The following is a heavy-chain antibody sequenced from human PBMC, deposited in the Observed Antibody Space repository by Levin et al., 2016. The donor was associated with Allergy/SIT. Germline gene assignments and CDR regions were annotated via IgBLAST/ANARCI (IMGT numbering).Heavy chain of an antibody. CDR3: ARGDTTELDY. V-gene: IGHV3-74*03. J-gene: IGHJ4*02. Sequence: GGSLRLSCAGSGFTFNTYYMGWVRQAPGKGLVWVSRIKTDGSSTTYADSVNGRFTISRDNARNTVYLLMNSLRAEDMAVYYCARGDTTELDYWGQGALVTVSS. CDR1: GFTFNTYY. CDR2: IKTDGSST. D-gene: IGHD1-1*01.